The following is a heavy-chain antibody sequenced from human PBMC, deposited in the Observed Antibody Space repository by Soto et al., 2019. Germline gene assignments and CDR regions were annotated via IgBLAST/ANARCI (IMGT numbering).Heavy chain of an antibody. Sequence: QVQLQESGPGLVKPSETLSLTCTVSGGSISSYYWSWIRQPPGKGLEWIGYIYYSGSTNYNPSLKSRVTISVDTSKSQFSLKLSSVTAADTAVYYCARAWYYDFWSGYPWFDPWGQGTLVTVSS. CDR3: ARAWYYDFWSGYPWFDP. V-gene: IGHV4-59*01. J-gene: IGHJ5*02. D-gene: IGHD3-3*01. CDR2: IYYSGST. CDR1: GGSISSYY.